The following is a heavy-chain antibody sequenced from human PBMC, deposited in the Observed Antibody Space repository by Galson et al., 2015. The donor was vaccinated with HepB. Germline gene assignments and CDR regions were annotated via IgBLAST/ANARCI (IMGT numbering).Heavy chain of an antibody. D-gene: IGHD2-2*03. CDR1: GFTFSSYA. Sequence: SLRLSCAASGFTFSSYAMSWVRQAPGKGLEWVSAISGSGGSTYYADSVKGRFTISRDNSKNTLYLQMNSLRAEDTAVYYCAKSPSNGYCSSTSCYFDYWGQGTLVTVSS. CDR2: ISGSGGST. V-gene: IGHV3-23*01. CDR3: AKSPSNGYCSSTSCYFDY. J-gene: IGHJ4*02.